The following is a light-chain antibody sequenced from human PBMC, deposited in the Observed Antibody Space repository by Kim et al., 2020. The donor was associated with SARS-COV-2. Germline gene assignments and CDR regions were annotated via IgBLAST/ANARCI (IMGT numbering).Light chain of an antibody. J-gene: IGKJ2*01. CDR3: QQSHSAPYT. Sequence: DVQMTQSPSSLSASVGDRVTITCRASQSLSSHLNWYQHKPGEAPKLLIYAASRLQSGVPSRFSGSGSGADFTLTINSLQPDDFAAYFCQQSHSAPYTFGQGTKLEI. V-gene: IGKV1-39*01. CDR1: QSLSSH. CDR2: AAS.